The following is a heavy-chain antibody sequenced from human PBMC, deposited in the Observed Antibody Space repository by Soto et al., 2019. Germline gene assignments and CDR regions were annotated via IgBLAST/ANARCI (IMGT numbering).Heavy chain of an antibody. Sequence: EVQLLESGGDLVQPGGSLRLSCAASGFTFINYAMSWVRQAPGLGLEWVSSISGSGGRADYADSVRGRFTISRDNSKKTRPLQMNSLRVDDTAIYYCAKYYASGSYYHFDSWGQGTLVTVSS. CDR3: AKYYASGSYYHFDS. V-gene: IGHV3-23*01. CDR1: GFTFINYA. D-gene: IGHD3-10*01. CDR2: ISGSGGRA. J-gene: IGHJ4*02.